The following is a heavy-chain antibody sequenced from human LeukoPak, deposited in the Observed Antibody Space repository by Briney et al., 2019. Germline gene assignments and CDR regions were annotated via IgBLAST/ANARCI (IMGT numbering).Heavy chain of an antibody. CDR1: GFTFSSYS. D-gene: IGHD3-22*01. Sequence: GGSLRLSCAASGFTFSSYSMNWVRQAPGKGLEWVSSISSSSSYRYYADSVKGRFTISRDNAKNSLYLQMNSLRAEDTAVYYCARVRRITMIVVNPDAFDIWGQGTMVTVSS. CDR2: ISSSSSYR. CDR3: ARVRRITMIVVNPDAFDI. J-gene: IGHJ3*02. V-gene: IGHV3-21*01.